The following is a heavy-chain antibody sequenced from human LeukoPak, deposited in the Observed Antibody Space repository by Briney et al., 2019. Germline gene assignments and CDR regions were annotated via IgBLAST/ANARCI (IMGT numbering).Heavy chain of an antibody. CDR2: IKEDGSEE. J-gene: IGHJ4*02. CDR3: ARDVYSSGYYGQN. CDR1: GFTFSSYW. V-gene: IGHV3-7*01. D-gene: IGHD3-22*01. Sequence: GGSLRLSCAASGFTFSSYWMYWVRQAPGKGLEWVANIKEDGSEEYYVESVKGRFSVSRDNAKNPLYLQMNSLRAEDTAVYYCARDVYSSGYYGQNWGQGILVTVSS.